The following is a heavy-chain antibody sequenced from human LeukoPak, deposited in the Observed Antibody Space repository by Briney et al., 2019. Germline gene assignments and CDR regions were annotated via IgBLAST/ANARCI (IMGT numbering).Heavy chain of an antibody. CDR3: ARRTTVTPNWFDP. D-gene: IGHD4-17*01. Sequence: SETLSLTCTVSGGPISTYQWSWIRQPPGKGLEWIGYIYYTGSTNYNPSLRSRVSISLDTSKNQFSLRVNSVTAADTAVYYCARRTTVTPNWFDPWGQGTLVTVSS. CDR2: IYYTGST. CDR1: GGPISTYQ. V-gene: IGHV4-59*08. J-gene: IGHJ5*02.